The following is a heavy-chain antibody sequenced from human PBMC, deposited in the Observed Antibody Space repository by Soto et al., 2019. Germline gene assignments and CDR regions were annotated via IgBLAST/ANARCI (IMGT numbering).Heavy chain of an antibody. D-gene: IGHD3-10*01. CDR2: IYYSGST. J-gene: IGHJ4*02. CDR1: GGSISSYY. CDR3: ARRSRSVRGIFDY. Sequence: SETLSLTCTVSGGSISSYYWSWIRQPPGKGLEWIGYIYYSGSTNYNPSLKSRVTISVDTSKNQFSLKLSSVTAADTAVYYCARRSRSVRGIFDYWGQGTLVTVSS. V-gene: IGHV4-59*01.